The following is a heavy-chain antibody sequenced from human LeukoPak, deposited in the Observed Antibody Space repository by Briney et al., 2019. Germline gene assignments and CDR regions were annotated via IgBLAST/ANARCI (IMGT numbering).Heavy chain of an antibody. CDR3: AKLLSGYDRFDY. V-gene: IGHV3-30*02. CDR2: IRYDVSNK. J-gene: IGHJ4*02. D-gene: IGHD5-12*01. CDR1: GLSFSSYG. Sequence: GGSLRLSCAASGLSFSSYGMHWVRQAPGKGLEWVAFIRYDVSNKYYVDSVKGRFTISRDNPKNTLHLQMNSLRAEDTAVYYCAKLLSGYDRFDYWGQGTLVTVSS.